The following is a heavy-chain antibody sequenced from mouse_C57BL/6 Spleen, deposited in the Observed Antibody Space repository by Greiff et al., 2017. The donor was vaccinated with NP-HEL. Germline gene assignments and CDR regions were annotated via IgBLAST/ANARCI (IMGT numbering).Heavy chain of an antibody. D-gene: IGHD2-4*01. CDR2: IRSKSNNYAT. CDR1: GFSFNTYA. V-gene: IGHV10-1*01. CDR3: VRGGLDWYFDV. J-gene: IGHJ1*03. Sequence: EVQGVESGGGLVQPKGSLKLSCAASGFSFNTYAMNWVRQAPGKGLEWVARIRSKSNNYATYYADSVKDRFTISRDDSESMLYLQMNNLKTEDTAMYYCVRGGLDWYFDVWGTGTTVTVSS.